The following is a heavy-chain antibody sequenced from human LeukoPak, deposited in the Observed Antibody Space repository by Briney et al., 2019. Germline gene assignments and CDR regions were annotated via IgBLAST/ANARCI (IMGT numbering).Heavy chain of an antibody. CDR2: IQYDGSAK. V-gene: IGHV3-30*02. CDR3: AKSHSSASRYYFDY. CDR1: GFIFSDYG. D-gene: IGHD6-19*01. Sequence: TGGSLRLSCTASGFIFSDYGMHWVRQAPGKGLEWVTFIQYDGSAKYYADSVKGRFTISRDNSKTTLYLQMNSLRAEDTAVYYCAKSHSSASRYYFDYWGHGTLVTVSS. J-gene: IGHJ4*01.